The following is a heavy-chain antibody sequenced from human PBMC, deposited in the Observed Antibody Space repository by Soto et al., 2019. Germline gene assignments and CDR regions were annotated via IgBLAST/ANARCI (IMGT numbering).Heavy chain of an antibody. J-gene: IGHJ3*02. CDR3: ASSGSGWFNAFDI. CDR1: GYGFTIYG. V-gene: IGHV1-18*01. D-gene: IGHD6-19*01. CDR2: ISAYNGNT. Sequence: GASVKVSCKASGYGFTIYGISWVRQAPGQGLEWMGWISAYNGNTNYAQKLQGRVTMTTDTSTSTAYMELRSLRSDDTAVYYCASSGSGWFNAFDIWGQGTMVTVSS.